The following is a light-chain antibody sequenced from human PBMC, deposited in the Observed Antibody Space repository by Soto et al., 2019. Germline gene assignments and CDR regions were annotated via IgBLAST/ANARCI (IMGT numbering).Light chain of an antibody. Sequence: QSVLTQPASVSGSPGQSITISCTGTSSDIGGYDFVSWYQQHPGKAPKLLIYAVSNRPSGVSNRFSGSKSGNTASLTISGLLADDEAEYYCSSYTDSSTLCVFGGGTKLTVL. J-gene: IGLJ3*02. CDR3: SSYTDSSTLCV. V-gene: IGLV2-14*01. CDR1: SSDIGGYDF. CDR2: AVS.